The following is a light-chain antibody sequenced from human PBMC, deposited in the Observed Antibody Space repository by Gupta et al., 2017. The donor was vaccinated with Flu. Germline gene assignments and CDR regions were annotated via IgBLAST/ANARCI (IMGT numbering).Light chain of an antibody. J-gene: IGKJ2*01. CDR3: QHYGSSPAFT. Sequence: EIVLTQSPGSLSLSPGEGATLSCRARQTVAASFLAWYQQQPGQAPRLLIYGASSRDAGIPDRFSGSGCGKDFTLTNTSREHEDFALYYCQHYGSSPAFTFGQGTKLEI. CDR2: GAS. CDR1: QTVAASF. V-gene: IGKV3-20*01.